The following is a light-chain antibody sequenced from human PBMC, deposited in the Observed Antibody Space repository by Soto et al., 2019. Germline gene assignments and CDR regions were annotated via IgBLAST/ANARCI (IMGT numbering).Light chain of an antibody. J-gene: IGKJ1*01. CDR1: QSVSSK. CDR3: QQYNSWLWT. V-gene: IGKV3-15*01. Sequence: IVMTTSPGRLCVAPGGGGTLSWRASQSVSSKLAWYQQKPGQAPRLLIYGASTRATGIPARFSGSGSGTEFTLIISSLQSEDSAVYYCQQYNSWLWTFGQGTKVDIK. CDR2: GAS.